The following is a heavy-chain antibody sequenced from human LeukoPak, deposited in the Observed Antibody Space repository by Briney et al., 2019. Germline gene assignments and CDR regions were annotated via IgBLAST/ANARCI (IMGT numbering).Heavy chain of an antibody. J-gene: IGHJ4*02. CDR1: GFTFSSYA. V-gene: IGHV3-23*01. D-gene: IGHD4-17*01. CDR2: NSGSGGST. Sequence: GGSLRLSCAPSGFTFSSYAMSWVRQAPGKGLEWVSANSGSGGSTYYADSVKGRFTISRDNSKNTLYLQMNSLRAEDTAVYYCARDALLNGYGDYGYDYWGQGTLVTVSS. CDR3: ARDALLNGYGDYGYDY.